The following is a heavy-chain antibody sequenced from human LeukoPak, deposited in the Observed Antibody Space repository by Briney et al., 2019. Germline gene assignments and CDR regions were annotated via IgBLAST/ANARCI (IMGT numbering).Heavy chain of an antibody. CDR3: ARKVVRGVICWFDA. D-gene: IGHD3-10*01. V-gene: IGHV4-30-2*01. J-gene: IGHJ5*02. Sequence: SETLSLTCAVSGGSISSGGYSWSWIRQPPGKGLEWIGYMYHSGTTHYNPSLKSRVTISVDRSKNQFSLKLSSVIAADTAVYYCARKVVRGVICWFDAWGQGTLVTVSS. CDR1: GGSISSGGYS. CDR2: MYHSGTT.